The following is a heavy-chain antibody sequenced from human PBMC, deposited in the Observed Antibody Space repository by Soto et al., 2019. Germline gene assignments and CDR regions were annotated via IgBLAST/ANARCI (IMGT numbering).Heavy chain of an antibody. Sequence: SETLSLPCTVSVGSISSYYWSWIRQPPGKGLEWIGYIYYSGSTNYNPSLKSRVTISVDTSKNQFSLKLSSVTAADTAVYYCARYSGSYSNWFDPWGQGTLVTVSS. CDR1: VGSISSYY. D-gene: IGHD1-26*01. V-gene: IGHV4-59*01. CDR3: ARYSGSYSNWFDP. CDR2: IYYSGST. J-gene: IGHJ5*02.